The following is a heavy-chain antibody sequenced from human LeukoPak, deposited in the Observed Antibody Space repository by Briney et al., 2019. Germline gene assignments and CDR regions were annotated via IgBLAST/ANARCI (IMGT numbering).Heavy chain of an antibody. D-gene: IGHD3-10*01. J-gene: IGHJ4*02. CDR3: AKEYDSGGYGANFDY. CDR1: KFTFSNYG. CDR2: VSSDGGTK. V-gene: IGHV3-30*18. Sequence: GGSLRLSCTASKFTFSNYGMQWVRQAPGKGLGWVAVVSSDGGTKYYADSVKGRFTISRDNSRNTMYLQMDSLRAEDTAVYYCAKEYDSGGYGANFDYWGQGTLVTVSS.